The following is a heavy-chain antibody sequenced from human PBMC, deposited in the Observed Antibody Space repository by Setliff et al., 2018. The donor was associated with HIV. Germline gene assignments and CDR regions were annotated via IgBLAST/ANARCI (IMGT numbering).Heavy chain of an antibody. J-gene: IGHJ3*02. CDR1: GGSISSRSYY. CDR2: IHTSGSI. CDR3: ARRDSYYDILTGRAFDAFDI. D-gene: IGHD3-9*01. Sequence: SETLSLTCSVSGGSISSRSYYWSWIRQPAGKGLEWIGHIHTSGSIDYSPSLKSRVTISVDTSKKQFSLKLSSVTAADTAVYYCARRDSYYDILTGRAFDAFDIWGQGTVVTVSS. V-gene: IGHV4-61*09.